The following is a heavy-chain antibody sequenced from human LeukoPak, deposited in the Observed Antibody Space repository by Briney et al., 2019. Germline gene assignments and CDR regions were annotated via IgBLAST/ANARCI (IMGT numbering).Heavy chain of an antibody. V-gene: IGHV1-69-2*01. CDR3: ATAPSSGVQNYDFWSGYPGDNRFDP. J-gene: IGHJ5*02. D-gene: IGHD3-3*01. CDR1: GYTFTDYY. CDR2: VDPEDGET. Sequence: ASVKVSCKVSGYTFTDYYMHWVQQAPGKGLEWMGLVDPEDGETIYAEKFQGRVTITADTSTDTAYMELSSLRSEDTAVYYCATAPSSGVQNYDFWSGYPGDNRFDPWGQGTLVTVSS.